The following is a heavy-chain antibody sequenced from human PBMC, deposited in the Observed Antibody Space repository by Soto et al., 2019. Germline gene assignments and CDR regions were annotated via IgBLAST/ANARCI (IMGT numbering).Heavy chain of an antibody. Sequence: HPGVSLRLSFAASGFTFSSYCMHWVRQAPGEGLVWVSRINSDGSSTNYADSVKGRFTISRDNAKNTLYLQMNSLRAEDTAMYYCARVVTVTSTYTFDPWGQGTQVTVSS. CDR1: GFTFSSYC. V-gene: IGHV3-74*01. J-gene: IGHJ5*02. D-gene: IGHD4-17*01. CDR2: INSDGSST. CDR3: ARVVTVTSTYTFDP.